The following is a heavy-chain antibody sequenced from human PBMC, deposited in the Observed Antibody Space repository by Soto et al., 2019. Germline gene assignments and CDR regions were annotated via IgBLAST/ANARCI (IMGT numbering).Heavy chain of an antibody. Sequence: SVKVSCKTSGFTFRSSAVQWVRQARGQRLEWIGWLVVGTGNTNYAQKFQQRVTISSDRSTNTVSMELSSLTSEDTAVYYCATGAYCSGGSCSDYYYYYYGMDLWGQGTTVTV. CDR1: GFTFRSSA. CDR2: LVVGTGNT. J-gene: IGHJ6*02. CDR3: ATGAYCSGGSCSDYYYYYYGMDL. D-gene: IGHD2-15*01. V-gene: IGHV1-58*01.